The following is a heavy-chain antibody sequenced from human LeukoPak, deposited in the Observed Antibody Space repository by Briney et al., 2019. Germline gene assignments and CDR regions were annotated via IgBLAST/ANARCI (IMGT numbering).Heavy chain of an antibody. CDR1: GYTFTGYY. V-gene: IGHV1-2*02. CDR3: ERVRGSGYYFSI. Sequence: ASVKLSCKASGYTFTGYYMHWVRQPPGQGLEWMGWINPNSGGTNYAQKFQGRVTMTRDTYISTAYMELSRLRSDDTAVYYCERVRGSGYYFSIWGQGTLVNVSS. CDR2: INPNSGGT. D-gene: IGHD3-22*01. J-gene: IGHJ4*02.